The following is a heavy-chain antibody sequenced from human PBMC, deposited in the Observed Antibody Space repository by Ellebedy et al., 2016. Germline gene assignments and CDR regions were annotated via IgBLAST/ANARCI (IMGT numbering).Heavy chain of an antibody. CDR1: GGSISSGSYY. V-gene: IGHV4-61*02. D-gene: IGHD2-2*02. CDR3: ARAADCSSTSCYRDTAMDHYMDV. J-gene: IGHJ6*03. Sequence: SETLSLXXTVSGGSISSGSYYWSWIRQPAGKGLEWIGRIYTSGSTNYNPSLKSRVTMSVDTSKNQFSLKLSSVTAADTAVYYCARAADCSSTSCYRDTAMDHYMDVWGKGTTVTVSS. CDR2: IYTSGST.